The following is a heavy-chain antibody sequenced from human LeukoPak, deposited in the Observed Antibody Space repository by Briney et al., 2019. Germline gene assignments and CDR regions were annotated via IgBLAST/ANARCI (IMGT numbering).Heavy chain of an antibody. CDR2: IYYSGST. V-gene: IGHV4-31*03. J-gene: IGHJ4*02. CDR3: ARGPRSGWPTTG. D-gene: IGHD6-19*01. Sequence: SETLSLTCTVSGGSISSGGYYWSWIRQHPGKGLEWIGYIYYSGSTYYNPSLKSRVTISVDTSKNQFSLKLSSVTAADTAVYYCARGPRSGWPTTGWGQGTLVTVSS. CDR1: GGSISSGGYY.